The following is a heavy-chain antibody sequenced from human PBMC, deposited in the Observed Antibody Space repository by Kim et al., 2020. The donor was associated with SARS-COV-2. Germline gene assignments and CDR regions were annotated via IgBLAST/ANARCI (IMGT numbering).Heavy chain of an antibody. D-gene: IGHD6-13*01. CDR1: GDSFSSNDYY. CDR3: VRVRGRWYHYYFDY. V-gene: IGHV4-39*01. Sequence: SETLSLTCTVPGDSFSSNDYYWGWMRQSQGKGLEWIGSVYSSGCNYYNLSLKTPGTLSIDPSKKQFSLRLTSVTAADTAVYYCVRVRGRWYHYYFDYWGQGTRVTVSS. J-gene: IGHJ4*02. CDR2: VYSSGCN.